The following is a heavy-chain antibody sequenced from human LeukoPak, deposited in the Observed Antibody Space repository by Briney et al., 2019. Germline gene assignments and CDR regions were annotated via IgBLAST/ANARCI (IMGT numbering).Heavy chain of an antibody. CDR2: IIPIFGTA. J-gene: IGHJ5*02. CDR1: GGTFSSYA. V-gene: IGHV1-69*13. CDR3: ASTVRGVMSWFDP. D-gene: IGHD3-10*01. Sequence: SVKVSCKASGGTFSSYAISWVRQAPGQGLEWMGGIIPIFGTANYAQKFQGRVTITADESTSTAYMELSSLRSEDTAVYYCASTVRGVMSWFDPWGQGTLVTVSS.